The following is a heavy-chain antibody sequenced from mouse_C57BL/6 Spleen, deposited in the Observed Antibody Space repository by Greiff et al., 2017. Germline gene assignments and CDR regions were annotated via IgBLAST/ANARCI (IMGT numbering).Heavy chain of an antibody. CDR1: GYAFSSYW. J-gene: IGHJ4*01. V-gene: IGHV1-80*01. D-gene: IGHD1-1*01. Sequence: VQLQQSGAELVKPGASVKISCKASGYAFSSYWMNWVKQRPGKGLEWIGQIYPGDGDTNYNGKFKGKATLTADKSSSTAYMQLSSLTSEDSAVYCGARGDTTVVWTGYAMDYWGQGTSVNVSA. CDR2: IYPGDGDT. CDR3: ARGDTTVVWTGYAMDY.